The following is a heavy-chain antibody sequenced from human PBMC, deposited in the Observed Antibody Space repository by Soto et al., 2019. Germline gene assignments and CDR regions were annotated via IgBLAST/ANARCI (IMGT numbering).Heavy chain of an antibody. J-gene: IGHJ5*02. CDR3: ARSSHKESWFDP. D-gene: IGHD6-13*01. CDR2: IHGSGSA. Sequence: SETLSLTCTVSNGSISDFYWNWIRQSAGKGLEWIGRIHGSGSATYNPSLRSRVTMSVDTSKNQFSLKVNSVTGADTAVYYCARSSHKESWFDPWGQGTLVTVST. CDR1: NGSISDFY. V-gene: IGHV4-4*07.